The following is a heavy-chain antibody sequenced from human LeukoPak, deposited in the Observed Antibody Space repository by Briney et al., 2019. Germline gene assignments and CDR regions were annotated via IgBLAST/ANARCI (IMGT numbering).Heavy chain of an antibody. J-gene: IGHJ4*02. D-gene: IGHD5-12*01. Sequence: SETLSLTCTVSGGSISSSSYYWGWIRQPPGKGLEWIGSIYYSGSSYYNPSLKSRVTISVDTSKNQFSLKLSSVTAADTAVYYCARGGIVATTFDYWGQGTLVTVSS. CDR3: ARGGIVATTFDY. CDR1: GGSISSSSYY. V-gene: IGHV4-39*07. CDR2: IYYSGSS.